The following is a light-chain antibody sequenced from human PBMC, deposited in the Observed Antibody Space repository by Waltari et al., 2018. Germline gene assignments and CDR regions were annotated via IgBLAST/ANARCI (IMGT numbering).Light chain of an antibody. CDR3: QQYYSTPPYA. J-gene: IGKJ2*01. Sequence: DIVMTQSPDSLAVSLVERATITCKSSQSVLYRSNNKNYLAWYQQKPGQPPKLLIYWASTRESGVPDRFSGSGSGTDFTLTISSLQAEDVAVYYCQQYYSTPPYAFGQGTKLEIK. CDR1: QSVLYRSNNKNY. V-gene: IGKV4-1*01. CDR2: WAS.